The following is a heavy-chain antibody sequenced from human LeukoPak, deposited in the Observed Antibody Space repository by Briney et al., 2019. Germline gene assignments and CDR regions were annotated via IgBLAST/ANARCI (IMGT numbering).Heavy chain of an antibody. V-gene: IGHV1-69*13. CDR3: ARTGSYGSGSYSHY. Sequence: VTVSRKASGGTFSSYAISWVRQAPAQGLEWTGVIIPIFGTANYAQKFQGRVTITADESTSTAYMELSSLRCEDTAVYYCARTGSYGSGSYSHYWGQGTLVTVSS. J-gene: IGHJ4*02. CDR2: IIPIFGTA. CDR1: GGTFSSYA. D-gene: IGHD3-10*01.